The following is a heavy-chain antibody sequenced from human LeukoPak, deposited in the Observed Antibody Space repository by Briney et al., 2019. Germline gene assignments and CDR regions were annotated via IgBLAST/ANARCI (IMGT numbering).Heavy chain of an antibody. J-gene: IGHJ5*02. D-gene: IGHD1-26*01. CDR1: GGTFSSYA. Sequence: SVKVSCKASGGTFSSYAISWVRQAPGQGLEWVGRIIPILGIANYAQKFQGRVTITADKSTSTAYMELSSLRSEDTAVYYCARVYSGSYANWFDPWGQGTLVTVSS. CDR2: IIPILGIA. V-gene: IGHV1-69*04. CDR3: ARVYSGSYANWFDP.